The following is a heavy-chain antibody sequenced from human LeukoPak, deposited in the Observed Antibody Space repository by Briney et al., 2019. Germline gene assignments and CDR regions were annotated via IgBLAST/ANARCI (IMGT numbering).Heavy chain of an antibody. CDR2: ISSSSYI. CDR1: GFTFSSYS. CDR3: ARDRTTYYGDYGTHVDY. Sequence: GGSLRLSCAASGFTFSSYSMNWVRQAPGKGLEWVSSISSSSYIYYADSVKGRFTISRDNAKNSLYLQMNSLRAEDTAVYYCARDRTTYYGDYGTHVDYWGQGTLVTVSS. J-gene: IGHJ4*02. D-gene: IGHD4-17*01. V-gene: IGHV3-21*01.